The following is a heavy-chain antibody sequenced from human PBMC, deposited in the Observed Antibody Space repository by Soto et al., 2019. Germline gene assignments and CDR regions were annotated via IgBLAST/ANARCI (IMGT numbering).Heavy chain of an antibody. CDR3: AKVKKENLDYDSSGFYYFDY. V-gene: IGHV3-23*01. CDR2: ISGSGGST. J-gene: IGHJ4*02. CDR1: VFTFSSYA. Sequence: GGSLRLSCAASVFTFSSYAMSWVRQAPGKGREWVSAISGSGGSTYYADSVKARFTISRDNSKNTLYLQMNSLRAEDTAVYYCAKVKKENLDYDSSGFYYFDYWGQGTLVTVSS. D-gene: IGHD3-22*01.